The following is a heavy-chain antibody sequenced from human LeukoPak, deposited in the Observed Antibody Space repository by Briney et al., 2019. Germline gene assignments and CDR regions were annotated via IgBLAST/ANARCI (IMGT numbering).Heavy chain of an antibody. D-gene: IGHD4-23*01. V-gene: IGHV3-30*03. CDR3: ARDLDYGGDANFDH. CDR1: GFTFSSYG. J-gene: IGHJ4*02. CDR2: ISYDGSNR. Sequence: GGSLRLSCAASGFTFSSYGMHWVRQAPGKGLEWVAIISYDGSNRYYADSVKGRFTISRDNSKNTVYLQMNSLRVEDTAVYYCARDLDYGGDANFDHWGQGTLVTVSS.